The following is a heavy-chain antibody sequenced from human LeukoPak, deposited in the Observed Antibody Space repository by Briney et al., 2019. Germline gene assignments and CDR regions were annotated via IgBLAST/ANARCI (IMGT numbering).Heavy chain of an antibody. CDR2: ISGGGGTT. J-gene: IGHJ5*02. CDR3: AKDWGEATVTNWFDP. D-gene: IGHD4-11*01. CDR1: GFTFSSYA. V-gene: IGHV3-23*01. Sequence: PGGSLRLSCAASGFTFSSYAMSWARQAPGKRLQWVSAISGGGGTTHYADSVKGRFTISRDNSKNTLFLQMNSLRPEDTAVDYCAKDWGEATVTNWFDPWGQGTLVTVSS.